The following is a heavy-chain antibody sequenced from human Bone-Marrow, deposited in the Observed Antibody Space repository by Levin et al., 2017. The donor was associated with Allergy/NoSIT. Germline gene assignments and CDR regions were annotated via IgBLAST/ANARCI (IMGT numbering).Heavy chain of an antibody. V-gene: IGHV4-30-4*01. D-gene: IGHD6-13*01. Sequence: SQTLSLTCTVSGGSISSGDYYWSWIRQPPGKGLEWIGYIYYSGSTYYNPSLKSRVTISVDTSKNQFSLKLSSVTAADTAVYYCARGSSSWYEGGFDYWGQGTLVTVSS. J-gene: IGHJ4*02. CDR2: IYYSGST. CDR3: ARGSSSWYEGGFDY. CDR1: GGSISSGDYY.